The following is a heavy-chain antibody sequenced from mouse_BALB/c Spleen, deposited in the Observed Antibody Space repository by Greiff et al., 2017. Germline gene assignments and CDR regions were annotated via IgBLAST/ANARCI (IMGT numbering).Heavy chain of an antibody. J-gene: IGHJ3*01. D-gene: IGHD1-1*01. CDR3: ARGTTVVDWFAY. Sequence: EVKLMESGPGLVKPSQSLSLTCSVTGYSITSGYYWNWIRQFPGNKLEWMGYISYDGSNNYNPSLKNRISITRDTSKNQFFLKLNSVTTEDTATYYCARGTTVVDWFAYWGQGTLVTVSA. CDR1: GYSITSGYY. V-gene: IGHV3-6*02. CDR2: ISYDGSN.